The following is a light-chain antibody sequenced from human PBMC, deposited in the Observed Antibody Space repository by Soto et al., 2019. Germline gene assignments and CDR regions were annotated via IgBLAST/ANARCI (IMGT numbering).Light chain of an antibody. V-gene: IGKV1D-13*01. CDR3: QQFNNHPQT. Sequence: AIQLTQSPSSLSASVGDKVSITCRASQGMSRALAWYQQKPGQAPKILIFDASSLESGVPSRFSGSGSGTDFTLTISSLQPEDSATYYCQQFNNHPQTFGPGTKVEIK. CDR2: DAS. J-gene: IGKJ3*01. CDR1: QGMSRA.